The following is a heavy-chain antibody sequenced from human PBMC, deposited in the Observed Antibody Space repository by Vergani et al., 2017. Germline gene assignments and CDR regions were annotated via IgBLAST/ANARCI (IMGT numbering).Heavy chain of an antibody. Sequence: QVQLQESGPGLVKPSQTLSLTCTVSGGSISSGDYYWSWIRQPPGKGLEWIGYIYYSGSTYYNPSLQGRVTISVDTSKNQSSLKVSSVTAADTAVYYCAGGGGYSSTGGFDYWGEQTLVTVSS. J-gene: IGHJ4*02. CDR2: IYYSGST. CDR1: GGSISSGDYY. V-gene: IGHV4-30-4*08. D-gene: IGHD6-19*01. CDR3: AGGGGYSSTGGFDY.